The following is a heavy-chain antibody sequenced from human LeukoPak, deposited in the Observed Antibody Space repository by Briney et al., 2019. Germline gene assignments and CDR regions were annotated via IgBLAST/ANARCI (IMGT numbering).Heavy chain of an antibody. CDR3: AKGLRLFDY. CDR2: ISGSGGST. Sequence: GGSLRLPCAASGFTFSSYAMSWVCQAPGKRLEWVSAISGSGGSTYYADSVKGRFTISRDNSKNTLYLQMNSLRAEDTAVYYCAKGLRLFDYWGQGTLVTVSS. CDR1: GFTFSSYA. V-gene: IGHV3-23*01. J-gene: IGHJ4*02. D-gene: IGHD5-12*01.